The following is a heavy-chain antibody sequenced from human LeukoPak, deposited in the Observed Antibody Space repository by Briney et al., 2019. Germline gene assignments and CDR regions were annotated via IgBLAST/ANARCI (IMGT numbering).Heavy chain of an antibody. J-gene: IGHJ4*02. CDR2: VSYDGTNK. V-gene: IGHV3-30-3*01. CDR3: AKETSDYLIIDY. CDR1: GFSFTNHA. D-gene: IGHD6-25*01. Sequence: GGSLRLSCAASGFSFTNHAMHWVRQAPGKGLEWMALVSYDGTNKFYADSVKGRFTISRDNSKNTLYLQMNSLRAEDTAVYYCAKETSDYLIIDYWGQGTLVTVSS.